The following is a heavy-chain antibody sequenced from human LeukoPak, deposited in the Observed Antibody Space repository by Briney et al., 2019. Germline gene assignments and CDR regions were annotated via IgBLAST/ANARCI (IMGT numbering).Heavy chain of an antibody. CDR3: ARGAEDIVVVPAAIWIDY. Sequence: PGRSLRLSCAASGFTFSSYAMHWVRQAPGKGLEWVAVISCDGSNKYYADSVKGRFTISRDNSKNTLYLQMNSLRAEDTAVYYCARGAEDIVVVPAAIWIDYWGQGTLVTVSS. J-gene: IGHJ4*02. CDR1: GFTFSSYA. CDR2: ISCDGSNK. D-gene: IGHD2-2*02. V-gene: IGHV3-30-3*01.